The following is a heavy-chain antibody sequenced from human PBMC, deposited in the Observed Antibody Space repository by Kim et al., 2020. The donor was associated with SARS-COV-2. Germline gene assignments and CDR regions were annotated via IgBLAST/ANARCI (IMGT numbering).Heavy chain of an antibody. CDR1: GFTFDDYA. J-gene: IGHJ6*02. CDR2: ISWNSGSI. V-gene: IGHV3-9*01. Sequence: GGSLRLSCAASGFTFDDYAMHWVRQAPGKGLEWVSGISWNSGSIGYADSVKGRFTISRDNAKNSLYLQMNSLRAEDTALYYCANGGGLDYYYGMDVWGQG. CDR3: ANGGGLDYYYGMDV. D-gene: IGHD6-19*01.